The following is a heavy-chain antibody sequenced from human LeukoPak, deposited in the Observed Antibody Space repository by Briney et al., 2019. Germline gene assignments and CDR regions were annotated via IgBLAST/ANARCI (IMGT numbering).Heavy chain of an antibody. CDR2: ISRSGSTK. Sequence: PGGSLRLSCAASGFTFSDYNMRWIRQAPGKGLEWVSSISRSGSTKYYADSVKGRFTISRDNAKNSLFLQMNSLRAEDTAVYYCARIRRGSSSWYYFDSWGQGTLVTVSS. CDR1: GFTFSDYN. CDR3: ARIRRGSSSWYYFDS. V-gene: IGHV3-11*01. D-gene: IGHD6-13*01. J-gene: IGHJ4*02.